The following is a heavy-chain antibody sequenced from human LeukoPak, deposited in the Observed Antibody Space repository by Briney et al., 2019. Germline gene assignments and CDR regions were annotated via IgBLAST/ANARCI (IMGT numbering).Heavy chain of an antibody. V-gene: IGHV1-58*02. CDR2: IVVGSGNT. J-gene: IGHJ4*02. CDR1: GFTFTSSA. D-gene: IGHD6-19*01. CDR3: AAIKFPVSGIDY. Sequence: ASVKVSCKASGFTFTSSAMQWVRQARGQRLEWIGWIVVGSGNTNYAQKFQERVTITRDMSTSTAYMELSSLRSEDTAVYYCAAIKFPVSGIDYWGQGTLVTVSS.